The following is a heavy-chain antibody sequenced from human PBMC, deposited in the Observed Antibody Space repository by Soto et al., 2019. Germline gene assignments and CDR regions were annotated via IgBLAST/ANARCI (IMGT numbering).Heavy chain of an antibody. CDR3: ARFIRKPALDI. CDR2: IYYSGST. Sequence: QVQLQESGPGLVKPSQTLSLTCAVSGGSISSGDNYWSWIRQPPGKGLEWIGYIYYSGSTYYNPSLKSRVTISVDTSKTQFSLKVSSVTAADTAVYYCARFIRKPALDIWGQGTMVTVSS. J-gene: IGHJ3*02. D-gene: IGHD3-16*02. V-gene: IGHV4-30-4*01. CDR1: GGSISSGDNY.